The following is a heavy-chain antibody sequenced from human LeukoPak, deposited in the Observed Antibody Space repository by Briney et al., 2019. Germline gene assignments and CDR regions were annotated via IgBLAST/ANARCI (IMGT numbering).Heavy chain of an antibody. CDR2: IYHSGST. Sequence: SETLSLTCTASGYSISSGYYWGWIRQPPGKGLEWIGSIYHSGSTYYNPSLKSRVTISVDTSKNQFSLKLSSVTAADTAVYYCARASRGSGSYFFDYWGQGTLVTVSS. V-gene: IGHV4-38-2*02. CDR3: ARASRGSGSYFFDY. CDR1: GYSISSGYY. D-gene: IGHD3-10*01. J-gene: IGHJ4*02.